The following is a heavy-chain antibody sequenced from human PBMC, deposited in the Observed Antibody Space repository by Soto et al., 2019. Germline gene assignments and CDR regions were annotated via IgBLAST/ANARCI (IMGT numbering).Heavy chain of an antibody. J-gene: IGHJ5*02. CDR1: GGTFGSGS. CDR3: ARDRTDSGYYTNWLDP. Sequence: SVKVSCKASGGTFGSGSITWVREAPGQGLEWVGRIIPIFGTTNYAQNLQGRVTISADKSTLTSYMELHSLTSDDTALYYCARDRTDSGYYTNWLDPWGQGTQVTLSS. CDR2: IIPIFGTT. D-gene: IGHD3-22*01. V-gene: IGHV1-69*06.